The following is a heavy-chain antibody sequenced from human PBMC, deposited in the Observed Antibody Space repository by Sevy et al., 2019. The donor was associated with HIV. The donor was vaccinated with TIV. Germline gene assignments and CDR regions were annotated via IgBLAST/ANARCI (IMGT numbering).Heavy chain of an antibody. CDR1: GYTLTGVS. CDR3: AITKDYYDNSGYPFDY. Sequence: ASVKVSCKVSGYTLTGVSMHWVRQAPGKGLEWMATFDPEDGETYYAQKFQGRVTMTEDTSTDTAYMELSSLRSEDTAVFYCAITKDYYDNSGYPFDYWGQGTLVTVSS. V-gene: IGHV1-24*01. J-gene: IGHJ4*02. D-gene: IGHD3-22*01. CDR2: FDPEDGET.